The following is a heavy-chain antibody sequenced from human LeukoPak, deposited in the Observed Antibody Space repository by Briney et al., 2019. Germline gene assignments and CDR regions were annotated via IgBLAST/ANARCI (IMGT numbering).Heavy chain of an antibody. CDR2: ILFVFGKP. D-gene: IGHD4-17*01. J-gene: IGHJ4*02. V-gene: IGHV1-69*08. CDR1: GGSFSVYS. Sequence: SVKVSCKTSGGSFSVYSISWVRQAPGQGLEWMGNILFVFGKPNAAQKLRGRITTTAETSTSTAYMRQRSLRSDDAAVYYCARAPLYGDDRDMFDYWGQGTLVTVPS. CDR3: ARAPLYGDDRDMFDY.